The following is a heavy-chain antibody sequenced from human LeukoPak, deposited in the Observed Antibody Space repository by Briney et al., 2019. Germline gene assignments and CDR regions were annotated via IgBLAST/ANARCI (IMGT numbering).Heavy chain of an antibody. CDR3: ARDFWRYYDFWSGDYYFDY. J-gene: IGHJ4*02. V-gene: IGHV3-21*01. CDR1: GFTFSSYS. CDR2: ISGSSSYI. Sequence: GGSLRLSCAAYGFTFSSYSMNWVRQAPGKGLEWVSSISGSSSYIYYADSVKGRFTISRDNAKNSLYLQMNSLRAEDTAVYYCARDFWRYYDFWSGDYYFDYWGQGTLVTVSS. D-gene: IGHD3-3*01.